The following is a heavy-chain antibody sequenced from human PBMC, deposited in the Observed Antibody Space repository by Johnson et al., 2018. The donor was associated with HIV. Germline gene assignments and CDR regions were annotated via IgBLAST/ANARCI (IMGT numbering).Heavy chain of an antibody. Sequence: VQLVESGGGLVQPGGSLRLSCAASGFTFSNYGIHWVRQAPGKGLEWVAFIRYDGSNKYYADSVKGRFTISRDNSKNTLYLQMNSLRAEDTAVYYCAFIEYSSLDAFDIWGQGTMVTVSS. D-gene: IGHD6-6*01. CDR2: IRYDGSNK. CDR1: GFTFSNYG. J-gene: IGHJ3*02. CDR3: AFIEYSSLDAFDI. V-gene: IGHV3-30*02.